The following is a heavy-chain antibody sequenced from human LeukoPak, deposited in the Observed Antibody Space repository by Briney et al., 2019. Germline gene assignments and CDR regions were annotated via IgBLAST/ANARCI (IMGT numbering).Heavy chain of an antibody. V-gene: IGHV1-69*05. J-gene: IGHJ5*02. CDR1: VCTFIIYA. CDR2: IIPIFGTA. Sequence: SVTVSFKSSVCTFIIYAISWVRQAPGQGLEWMGGIIPIFGTANYAQKFQGRVTITTDESTSTAYMELSSLRSEDTAVYYCARGGTNYYDSSGYYPPTHWFDPWGQGTLVTVSS. D-gene: IGHD3-22*01. CDR3: ARGGTNYYDSSGYYPPTHWFDP.